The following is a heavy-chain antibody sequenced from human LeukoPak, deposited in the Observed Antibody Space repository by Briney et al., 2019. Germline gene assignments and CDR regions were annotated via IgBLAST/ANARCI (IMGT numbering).Heavy chain of an antibody. CDR3: VRDFGDLNAFDI. CDR2: VWYGENDE. CDR1: GFTFSSYW. Sequence: PGGSLRLSCAASGFTFSSYWMSWVRQAPGKGLEWVAVVWYGENDEFYADSVKGRFTISRDNSKSTLHLQMNSLRAVDTAIYYCVRDFGDLNAFDIWGQGTMVTVSS. D-gene: IGHD3-10*01. V-gene: IGHV3-33*08. J-gene: IGHJ3*02.